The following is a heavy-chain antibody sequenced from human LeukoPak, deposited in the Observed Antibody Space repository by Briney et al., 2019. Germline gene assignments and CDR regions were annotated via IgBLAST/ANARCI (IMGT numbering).Heavy chain of an antibody. CDR3: ARHGTSGIYRRPFDI. J-gene: IGHJ3*02. V-gene: IGHV4-59*08. Sequence: AETLSLTCTVSGGSMSSYYWSWIRQPPGKGLEWIGYIYDSGSTNYSPSLKSRVTISVEPSNNQFSLKLNSVTAADPAVNYCARHGTSGIYRRPFDIWGQGTMVTVSS. D-gene: IGHD1-26*01. CDR2: IYDSGST. CDR1: GGSMSSYY.